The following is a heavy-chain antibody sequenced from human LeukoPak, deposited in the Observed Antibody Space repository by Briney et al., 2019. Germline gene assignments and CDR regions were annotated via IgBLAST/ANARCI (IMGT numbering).Heavy chain of an antibody. V-gene: IGHV1-46*01. CDR3: VRDSSSSSLADP. Sequence: ASVKVSCTASGYTFTSYYMHWVRQAPGQGLEWMGIINPSGGSATYAQKFQGRVTMTRDTSTSTVYMDLSSLRSEDTAVYYCVRDSSSSSLADPWGQGTLVTVSS. J-gene: IGHJ5*02. CDR1: GYTFTSYY. D-gene: IGHD2-2*01. CDR2: INPSGGSA.